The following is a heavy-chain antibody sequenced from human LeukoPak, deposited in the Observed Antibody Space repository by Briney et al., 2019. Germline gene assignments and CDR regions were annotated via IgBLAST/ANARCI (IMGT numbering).Heavy chain of an antibody. Sequence: PGGSLRLSCAASGFTVSGNYMSWVRQAPGKGLEWVSLIYSGGTTYYADSVKGRFTISRDNAKNSLYLQMNSLRAEDTAVYYCARDVSGPRRSLGDAGYFDYWGQGTLVTVSS. V-gene: IGHV3-53*01. CDR2: IYSGGTT. J-gene: IGHJ4*02. CDR1: GFTVSGNY. D-gene: IGHD3-16*01. CDR3: ARDVSGPRRSLGDAGYFDY.